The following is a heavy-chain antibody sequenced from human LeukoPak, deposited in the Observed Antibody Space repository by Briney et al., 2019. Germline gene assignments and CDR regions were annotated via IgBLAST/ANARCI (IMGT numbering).Heavy chain of an antibody. Sequence: GGSLRLPCAASGITFSSYWMHWVRQAPGKGLVWVSRINSDGGTTGYADSVKGRFTISRDNAKNTLYLQMNSLRADDTAVYYCARSPDWIFEYWGQGTLVTVSS. CDR3: ARSPDWIFEY. CDR1: GITFSSYW. CDR2: INSDGGTT. V-gene: IGHV3-74*01. J-gene: IGHJ4*02. D-gene: IGHD3-9*01.